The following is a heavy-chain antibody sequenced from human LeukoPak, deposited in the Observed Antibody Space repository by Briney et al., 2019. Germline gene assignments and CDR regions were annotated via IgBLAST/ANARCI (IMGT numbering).Heavy chain of an antibody. CDR3: TTAFQGGYNN. J-gene: IGHJ4*02. V-gene: IGHV3-15*01. CDR1: GFTFSSYE. Sequence: GGSLRLSCAASGFTFSSYEMNWVRQAPGKGLELVGRIKSKSYGGTTDYAAPVKGRFTISRDESQNTLHLQLNSLKSEDTGVYYCTTAFQGGYNNWGQGTLVTVSS. CDR2: IKSKSYGGTT. D-gene: IGHD5-24*01.